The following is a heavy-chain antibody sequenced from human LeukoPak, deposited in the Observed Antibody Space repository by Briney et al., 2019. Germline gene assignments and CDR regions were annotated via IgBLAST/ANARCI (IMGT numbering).Heavy chain of an antibody. CDR1: GYTFTSYY. D-gene: IGHD1-26*01. CDR2: INPNSGGT. Sequence: GASVKVSCKASGYTFTSYYMHWVRQAPGQGLEWMGWINPNSGGTNYAQKFQGRVTMTRDTSISTAYMELSRLRSDDTAVYYCARDLEGSYYRYVARGLDYWGQGTLVTVSS. J-gene: IGHJ4*02. CDR3: ARDLEGSYYRYVARGLDY. V-gene: IGHV1-2*02.